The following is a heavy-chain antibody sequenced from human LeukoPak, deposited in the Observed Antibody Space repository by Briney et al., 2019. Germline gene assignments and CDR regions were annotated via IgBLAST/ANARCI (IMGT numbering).Heavy chain of an antibody. V-gene: IGHV3-23*01. CDR3: AKDLGSSGWTSGSFDY. CDR1: GFTFSSYG. J-gene: IGHJ4*02. D-gene: IGHD6-19*01. CDR2: ISGSGGST. Sequence: GGSLRLSCAASGFTFSSYGMSWVRQAPGKGLEWVSAISGSGGSTYYADSVKGRFTISRDNSKNTLYLQMNSLRAEDTAVYYCAKDLGSSGWTSGSFDYWGQGTLVTVSS.